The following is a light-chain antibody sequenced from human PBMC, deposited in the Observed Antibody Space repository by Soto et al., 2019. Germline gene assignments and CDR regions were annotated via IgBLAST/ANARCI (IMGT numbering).Light chain of an antibody. CDR2: GAS. CDR3: QQYGRSPMT. Sequence: EIVLTPSPGTLSLSPGERATLSCRASQSVSNNFLAWYQQKSGQPPRLLIYGASGRATGIPDRFSGSGSGTDFTLTISRLEPEDFAVYFCQQYGRSPMTFGQGTRLEIK. J-gene: IGKJ5*01. CDR1: QSVSNNF. V-gene: IGKV3-20*01.